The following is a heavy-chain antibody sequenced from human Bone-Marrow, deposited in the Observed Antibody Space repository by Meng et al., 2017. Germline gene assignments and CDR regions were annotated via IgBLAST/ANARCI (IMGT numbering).Heavy chain of an antibody. CDR1: GYSINSGYW. CDR2: VYRGGST. D-gene: IGHD1-1*01. Sequence: ESLKISCAVSGYSINSGYWWGWIRQPPGSGLEWIGSVYRGGSTFYNPSLKTRVTMSVDTSTNHFSMKLSSVTAADTALYYCAREDGSTSTTNWFDPWGQGGLVTVSS. V-gene: IGHV4-38-2*02. CDR3: AREDGSTSTTNWFDP. J-gene: IGHJ5*02.